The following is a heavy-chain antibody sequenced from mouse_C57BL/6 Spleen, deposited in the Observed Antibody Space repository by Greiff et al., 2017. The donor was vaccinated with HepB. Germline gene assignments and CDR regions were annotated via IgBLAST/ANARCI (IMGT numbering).Heavy chain of an antibody. CDR1: GYTFTSYW. D-gene: IGHD1-1*02. J-gene: IGHJ1*03. Sequence: QVQLQQPGAELVMPGASVKLSCKASGYTFTSYWMHWVKQRPGQGLEWIGEIDPSDSYTNYNQKFKGKSTLTVDKSSSTAYMQLSSLTSEDSAVYYCARRIWCRSPTKWYFDVWGTGTTVTVSS. CDR2: IDPSDSYT. V-gene: IGHV1-69*01. CDR3: ARRIWCRSPTKWYFDV.